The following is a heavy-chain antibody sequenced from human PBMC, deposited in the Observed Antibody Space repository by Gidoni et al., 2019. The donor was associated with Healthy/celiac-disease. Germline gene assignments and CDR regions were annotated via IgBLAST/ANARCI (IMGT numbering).Heavy chain of an antibody. CDR1: GGSISSYY. CDR2: IYYSGST. D-gene: IGHD4-17*01. Sequence: QVQLQESGPGLVKPSETLSLTCTVSGGSISSYYWSWIRQPPGKGLEWIGYIYYSGSTNYNPSLKSRVTISVDTSKNQCSLKLSSVTAADTAVYYCARFGETTVGWYVDYWGQGTLVTASS. J-gene: IGHJ4*02. CDR3: ARFGETTVGWYVDY. V-gene: IGHV4-59*01.